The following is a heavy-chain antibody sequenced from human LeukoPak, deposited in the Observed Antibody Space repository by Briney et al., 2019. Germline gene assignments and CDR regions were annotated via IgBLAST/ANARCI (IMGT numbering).Heavy chain of an antibody. Sequence: GASVKVSCKASGYTFNNYGISRVRQAPGQGLEWMGWISAYNGDTNYAQKLQGRVTMTTDTSTSTAYMEPRGLRSDDTAVYYCAKDYDGSALPYNWFDPWGQGTLVTVSS. D-gene: IGHD3-22*01. CDR3: AKDYDGSALPYNWFDP. CDR1: GYTFNNYG. CDR2: ISAYNGDT. J-gene: IGHJ5*02. V-gene: IGHV1-18*01.